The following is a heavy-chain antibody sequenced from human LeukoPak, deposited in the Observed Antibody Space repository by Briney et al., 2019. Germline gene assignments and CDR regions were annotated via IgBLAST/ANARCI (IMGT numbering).Heavy chain of an antibody. CDR3: TREMNPEELFYFDY. J-gene: IGHJ4*02. V-gene: IGHV3-49*04. CDR2: IRSKAYGGTT. Sequence: GGSLRLSCTASGFTFGDYAMSWVRQAPGKGLEWVGFIRSKAYGGTTEYAASVKGRFTISRDDSKSIAYLQMNSLKTEDTAVYYCTREMNPEELFYFDYWGQGTLVTVSS. CDR1: GFTFGDYA. D-gene: IGHD3-10*01.